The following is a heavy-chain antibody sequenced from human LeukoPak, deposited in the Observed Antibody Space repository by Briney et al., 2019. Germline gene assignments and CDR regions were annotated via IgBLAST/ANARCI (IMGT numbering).Heavy chain of an antibody. V-gene: IGHV4-38-2*02. CDR1: GYSISSGYY. J-gene: IGHJ4*02. Sequence: SETLSLTCTVSGYSISSGYYWGWIRQPPGKGLEWIGSIYHSGSTYYNPSLKSRVTISVDTSKNQFSLKLSSVTAADTAVYYCARQGDIYYDSSGYLPLDYWGQGTLVTVSS. D-gene: IGHD3-22*01. CDR2: IYHSGST. CDR3: ARQGDIYYDSSGYLPLDY.